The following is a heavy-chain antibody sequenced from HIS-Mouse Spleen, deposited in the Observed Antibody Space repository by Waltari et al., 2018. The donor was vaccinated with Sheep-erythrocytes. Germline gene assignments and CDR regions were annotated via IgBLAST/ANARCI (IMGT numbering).Heavy chain of an antibody. J-gene: IGHJ2*01. D-gene: IGHD1-1*01. CDR1: GFTFSSYG. CDR2: ISYDGSNK. CDR3: AKVRTVNYWYFDL. Sequence: QVQLVESGGGVVQPGRSLRLSCAASGFTFSSYGVHWVRRAPCKGLEWVAVISYDGSNKYYADSVKGRFTISRDNSKNTLYLQMNSLRAEDTAVYYCAKVRTVNYWYFDLWGRGTLVTVSS. V-gene: IGHV3-30*18.